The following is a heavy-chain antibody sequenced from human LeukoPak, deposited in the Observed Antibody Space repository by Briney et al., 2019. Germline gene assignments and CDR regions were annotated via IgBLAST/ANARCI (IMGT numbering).Heavy chain of an antibody. Sequence: SQTLSLTCAISGDSVSSNSAAWNWIRQSPSRGLEWLGRTYYRSKWYNDYAVSVKSRITINPDTSKNQFSLQLNSVTPEDTAVYYCARDQWLAHPRDWYFDLWGRGTLVTVSS. V-gene: IGHV6-1*01. CDR1: GDSVSSNSAA. CDR3: ARDQWLAHPRDWYFDL. CDR2: TYYRSKWYN. D-gene: IGHD6-19*01. J-gene: IGHJ2*01.